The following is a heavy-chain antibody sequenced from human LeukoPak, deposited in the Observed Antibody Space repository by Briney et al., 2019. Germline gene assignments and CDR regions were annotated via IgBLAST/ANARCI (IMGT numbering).Heavy chain of an antibody. CDR2: IYYSGTT. CDR3: ARVPGVVPAAMSNWFDP. J-gene: IGHJ5*02. V-gene: IGHV4-39*07. Sequence: SETLSLTCTVSGGSISSSSYYWGWIRQPPGKGLEWIGTIYYSGTTYYNPSLKSRVTISVDTSKNQFSLKLSSVTAADTAVYYCARVPGVVPAAMSNWFDPWGQGTLVTVSS. D-gene: IGHD2-2*01. CDR1: GGSISSSSYY.